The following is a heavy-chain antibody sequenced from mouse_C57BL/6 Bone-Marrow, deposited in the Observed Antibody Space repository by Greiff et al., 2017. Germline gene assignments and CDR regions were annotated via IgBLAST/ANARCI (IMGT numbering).Heavy chain of an antibody. CDR1: GFTFTDYY. CDR2: IRNKANGYTS. Sequence: EVMLLESGGGLVQPGGSLSFSCAASGFTFTDYYMSWVRQPPGKALEWLGFIRNKANGYTSEYSASVKGRFTISTDNYPSILYLQRNALRAEDSANYYCARYAGNYYAMDYWGQGTSVTVSS. J-gene: IGHJ4*01. CDR3: ARYAGNYYAMDY. V-gene: IGHV7-3*01.